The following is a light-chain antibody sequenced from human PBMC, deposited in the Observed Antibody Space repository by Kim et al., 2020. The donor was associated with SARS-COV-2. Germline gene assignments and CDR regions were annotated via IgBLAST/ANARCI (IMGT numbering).Light chain of an antibody. V-gene: IGKV3-20*01. CDR1: QSVTNNH. J-gene: IGKJ2*01. CDR3: QQYWSSRRT. CDR2: GAS. Sequence: EVVLTQSLGTLSLSPGERATLSCRASQSVTNNHLAWYQQKPGQAPRLLIYGASRRATGIPDRFSGSGSETDYTLTITRLESEDFAVYFCQQYWSSRRTFGQGTKLEI.